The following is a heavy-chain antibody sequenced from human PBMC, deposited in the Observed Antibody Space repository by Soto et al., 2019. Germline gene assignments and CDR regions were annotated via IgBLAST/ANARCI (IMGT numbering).Heavy chain of an antibody. J-gene: IGHJ3*02. V-gene: IGHV4-39*01. D-gene: IGHD2-15*01. CDR1: GGSISSSSYY. Sequence: QLQLQESGPGLVKPSETLSLTCTVSGGSISSSSYYWGWIRQPPGKGLEWIGSIYYSGSTYYNPSLKSRVTISVDTSKNQFSLKLSSVTAADTAVYYCARRHIVVVVARDAFDIWGQGTMVTVSS. CDR3: ARRHIVVVVARDAFDI. CDR2: IYYSGST.